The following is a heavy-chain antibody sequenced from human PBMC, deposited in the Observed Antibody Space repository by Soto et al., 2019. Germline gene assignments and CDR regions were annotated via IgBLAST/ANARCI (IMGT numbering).Heavy chain of an antibody. CDR1: GYSISSADYY. CDR3: ARDLWVEPELYYYGMDV. D-gene: IGHD1-1*01. J-gene: IGHJ6*02. Sequence: QVQLQESGPGLVRPSQTLSLTCTVSGYSISSADYYWSWIRQTPGKCLEWLGHIFYSGTTYYNPSLKSRLTISVDTSKNHFSLRLTSVTAADTAVYYCARDLWVEPELYYYGMDVWGQGTTVTVSS. V-gene: IGHV4-30-4*01. CDR2: IFYSGTT.